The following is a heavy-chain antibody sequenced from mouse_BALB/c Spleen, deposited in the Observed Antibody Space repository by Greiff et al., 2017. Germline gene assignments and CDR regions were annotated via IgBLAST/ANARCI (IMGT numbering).Heavy chain of an antibody. D-gene: IGHD3-1*01. CDR1: GYSITSDYA. Sequence: VQLKQSGPGLVKPSQSLSLTCTVTGYSITSDYAWTWIRQFPGNKLEWMGYISYSGSTSYNPSLKSRISITRDTSKNQFFLQLNSVTTEDTATYYCARGGSSGYVDYWGQGTTLTVSS. CDR3: ARGGSSGYVDY. J-gene: IGHJ2*01. V-gene: IGHV3-2*02. CDR2: ISYSGST.